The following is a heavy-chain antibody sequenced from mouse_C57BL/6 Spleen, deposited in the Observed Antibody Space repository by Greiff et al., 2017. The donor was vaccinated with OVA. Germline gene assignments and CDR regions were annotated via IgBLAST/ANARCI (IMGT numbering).Heavy chain of an antibody. J-gene: IGHJ3*01. D-gene: IGHD2-5*01. CDR3: ALYYSNSWFAY. CDR2: IDPSDSYT. Sequence: VQLQQPGAELVKPGASVKLSCKASGYTFTSYWMQWVKQRPGQGLEWIGEIDPSDSYTNYNQKFKGKATLTVDTSSSTAYMQLSSLTSEDSAVYYCALYYSNSWFAYWGQGTLVTVSA. V-gene: IGHV1-50*01. CDR1: GYTFTSYW.